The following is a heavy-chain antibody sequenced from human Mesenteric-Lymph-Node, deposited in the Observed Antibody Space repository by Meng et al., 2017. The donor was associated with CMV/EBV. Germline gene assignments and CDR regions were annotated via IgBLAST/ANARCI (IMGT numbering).Heavy chain of an antibody. J-gene: IGHJ5*02. CDR3: ARRGTVGAIFLQNWFDP. Sequence: SLSSLSDYWGWIRQSPGKGLEWIATIYNGGNTYYNPSLKSRVTLSVDLSKNQLSLRLTSMTAADTAIYYCARRGTVGAIFLQNWFDPWGQGTLVTVSS. CDR1: SLSSLSDY. CDR2: IYNGGNT. V-gene: IGHV4-39*01. D-gene: IGHD1-26*01.